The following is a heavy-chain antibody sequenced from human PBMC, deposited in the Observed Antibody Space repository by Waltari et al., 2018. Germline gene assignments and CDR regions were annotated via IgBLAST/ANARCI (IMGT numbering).Heavy chain of an antibody. CDR3: ARDLWGYDFWSGSHSDY. CDR1: GFTFSSYW. J-gene: IGHJ4*02. Sequence: EVQLVESGGGLVQPGGSLRLSCAASGFTFSSYWMSWVRQAPGRGLEWVANIKQAGSEKYYVDSVKGRFTISRDNAKNSLYLQMNSLRAEDTAVYYCARDLWGYDFWSGSHSDYWGQGTLVTVSS. CDR2: IKQAGSEK. D-gene: IGHD3-3*01. V-gene: IGHV3-7*01.